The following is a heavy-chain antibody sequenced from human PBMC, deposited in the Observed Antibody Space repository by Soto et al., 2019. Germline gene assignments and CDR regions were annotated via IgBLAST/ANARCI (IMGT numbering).Heavy chain of an antibody. J-gene: IGHJ3*02. Sequence: PGGSLRLSCAASRFTFSYYAMHWIRQAPGKGLEWVSAISSSRSNKYYAESVKGRFTISRDNAKNSLYLQMNSLRAEDTAVYYCARDRASGGAFDIWGQGTMVTVSS. CDR2: ISSSRSNK. CDR3: ARDRASGGAFDI. V-gene: IGHV3-21*01. CDR1: RFTFSYYA. D-gene: IGHD2-15*01.